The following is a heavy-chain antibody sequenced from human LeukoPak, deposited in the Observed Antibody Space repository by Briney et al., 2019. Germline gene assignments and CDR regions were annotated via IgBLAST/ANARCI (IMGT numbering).Heavy chain of an antibody. J-gene: IGHJ4*02. D-gene: IGHD1-7*01. V-gene: IGHV3-7*01. CDR2: LNRDGSEA. CDR1: GFTFGTYW. Sequence: GGSLRLSCTASGFTFGTYWMSWLRQTPEKRLECLANLNRDGSEAYYLDSVKGRFTISRDNAKNSVYLQMNSLRADDTAIYYCARDFGPNSIDYGGQGTLVTVSS. CDR3: ARDFGPNSIDY.